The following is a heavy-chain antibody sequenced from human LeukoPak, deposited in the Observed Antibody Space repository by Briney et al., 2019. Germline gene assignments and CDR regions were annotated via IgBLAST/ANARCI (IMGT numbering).Heavy chain of an antibody. V-gene: IGHV4-39*01. J-gene: IGHJ4*02. D-gene: IGHD1-26*01. CDR2: IYYSGST. Sequence: SETLSLTCTVSGGSISSSSYYWGWIRQPPGKGLEWIGSIYYSGSTYYNPSLKSRVTISVDTSKNQSSLKLSSVTAADTAVYYCARHTSGGSYYFDYWGQGTLVTVSS. CDR1: GGSISSSSYY. CDR3: ARHTSGGSYYFDY.